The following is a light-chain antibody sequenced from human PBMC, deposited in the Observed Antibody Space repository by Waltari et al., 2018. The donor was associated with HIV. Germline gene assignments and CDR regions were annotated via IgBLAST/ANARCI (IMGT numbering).Light chain of an antibody. J-gene: IGLJ2*01. CDR2: YDS. CDR1: NIGSKS. Sequence: SYVLTQPPSVSVAPGKTARFTCGGNNIGSKSVHWYQQKPGQAPILVIPYDSDRPSGIPERFSGSSSGNTATLTISRVEAGDEADYYCQVWDSSRDHPVVFGGGTKLTVL. V-gene: IGLV3-21*04. CDR3: QVWDSSRDHPVV.